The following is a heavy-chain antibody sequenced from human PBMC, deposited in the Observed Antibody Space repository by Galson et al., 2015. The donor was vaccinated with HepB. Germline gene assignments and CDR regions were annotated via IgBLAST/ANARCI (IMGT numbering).Heavy chain of an antibody. CDR2: IIPLFGSA. D-gene: IGHD2-2*02. J-gene: IGHJ5*02. CDR3: ARGGVVPAAVPNWFDP. CDR1: GGTFSNYA. Sequence: SVKVSCKASGGTFSNYAISWVRQAPGQGLEWMGGIIPLFGSANYAQRLQGRVIITADESTSTAYMELRRLRSDDTAVYYCARGGVVPAAVPNWFDPWGPGTLVTVSS. V-gene: IGHV1-69*13.